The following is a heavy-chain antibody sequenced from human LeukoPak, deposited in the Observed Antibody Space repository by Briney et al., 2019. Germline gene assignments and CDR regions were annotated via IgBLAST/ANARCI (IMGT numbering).Heavy chain of an antibody. CDR1: GFTFSCYA. CDR3: ASPTMTTVTIGAFDI. D-gene: IGHD4-17*01. J-gene: IGHJ3*02. CDR2: IYSGGST. Sequence: PGGSLRLSCAASGFTFSCYAMSWVRQAPGKGLEWVSVIYSGGSTYYADSVKGRFTISRDNSKNTLYLQMNSLRAEDTAVYYCASPTMTTVTIGAFDIWGQGTMVTVSS. V-gene: IGHV3-53*01.